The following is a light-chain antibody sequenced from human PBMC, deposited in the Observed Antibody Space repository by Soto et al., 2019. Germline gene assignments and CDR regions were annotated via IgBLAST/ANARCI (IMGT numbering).Light chain of an antibody. CDR1: NIGAAYD. Sequence: QSVLAQPPSVSGAPGQRVTISCSNIGAAYDVHWYQQLPGTAPKLLIFGNSRRPSGVPDRFSGAKSGTSATLGISGLLTEDEADYYCETWDTSLSGGDVVFGGGTKVTVL. J-gene: IGLJ2*01. V-gene: IGLV1-40*01. CDR3: ETWDTSLSGGDVV. CDR2: GNS.